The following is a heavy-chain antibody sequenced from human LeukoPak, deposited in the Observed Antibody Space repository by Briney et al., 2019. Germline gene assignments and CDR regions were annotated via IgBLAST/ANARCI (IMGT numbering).Heavy chain of an antibody. CDR3: ARTGLGLYSLDY. J-gene: IGHJ4*02. CDR2: IYSGGST. Sequence: GGSLRLSCAASGFTVSSNYMSWVRQAPGKGLEWVSIIYSGGSTDYADSVKGRFTISRDNSKNTLYLQMNSLRLEDTAVYYCARTGLGLYSLDYWGQGTLVTVSS. V-gene: IGHV3-66*01. CDR1: GFTVSSNY. D-gene: IGHD3/OR15-3a*01.